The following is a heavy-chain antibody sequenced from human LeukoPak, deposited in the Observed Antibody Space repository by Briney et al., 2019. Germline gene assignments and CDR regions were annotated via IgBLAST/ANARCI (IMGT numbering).Heavy chain of an antibody. CDR2: IYHTGHT. CDR1: GDSVSSYY. Sequence: SETLSLTCTVSGDSVSSYYWGWIRQPPGKGLEWIGYIYHTGHTEYNPSLKSRVSISLDTSKSQFSLKLSSVTAADTAVYYCARHRFGHLFDTWGQGTLVTVSS. CDR3: ARHRFGHLFDT. V-gene: IGHV4-59*02. J-gene: IGHJ4*02. D-gene: IGHD3-16*01.